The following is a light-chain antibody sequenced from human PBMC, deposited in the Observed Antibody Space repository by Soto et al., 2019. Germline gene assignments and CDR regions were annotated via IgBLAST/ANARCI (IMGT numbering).Light chain of an antibody. CDR2: GAS. CDR1: QDIGDD. J-gene: IGKJ1*01. Sequence: IQMTQSPSSLSVSVGDRVTITCRASQDIGDDLGWYQHKPGKAPKLLIRGASTLQSGVPSRFSGSGSATDFTLTIFSLQPEDSATYYCLQNHNYPRTFGQGTKVEI. CDR3: LQNHNYPRT. V-gene: IGKV1-6*01.